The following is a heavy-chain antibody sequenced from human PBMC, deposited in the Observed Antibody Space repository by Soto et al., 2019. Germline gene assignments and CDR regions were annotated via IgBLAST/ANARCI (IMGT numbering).Heavy chain of an antibody. J-gene: IGHJ4*02. V-gene: IGHV4-30-4*02. CDR2: IDYSGSS. Sequence: PSETLSLTCSDSGGSISGDYYWSGIRQPPEKGLVWIGYIDYSGSSYSNPALQSRLSISLDTSKNQCSLKLRSVTAADTAVYSCARGGARWPGYFDSWGQGALVTVS. CDR1: GGSISGDYY. D-gene: IGHD2-15*01. CDR3: ARGGARWPGYFDS.